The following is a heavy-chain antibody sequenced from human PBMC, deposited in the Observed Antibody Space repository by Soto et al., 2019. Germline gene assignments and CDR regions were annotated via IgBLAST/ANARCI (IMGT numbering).Heavy chain of an antibody. V-gene: IGHV3-23*01. CDR3: AKSIVAARTSYFDY. CDR1: GFTFSGYA. D-gene: IGHD6-6*01. J-gene: IGHJ4*02. CDR2: ISGSGGST. Sequence: GGSLRLSCAASGFTFSGYAVSCVRQAPGKGLEWVSGISGSGGSTDYADSGKGRFTISRDNSNNTLYLQMNSLTAEDTAVYSCAKSIVAARTSYFDYWGPGTLVNVFS.